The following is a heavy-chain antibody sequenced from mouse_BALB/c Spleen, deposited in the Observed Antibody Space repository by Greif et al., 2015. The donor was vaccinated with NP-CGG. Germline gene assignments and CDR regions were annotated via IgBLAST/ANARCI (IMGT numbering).Heavy chain of an antibody. CDR3: TRDKVTTGAWFAY. CDR1: GFTFSSYT. J-gene: IGHJ3*01. CDR2: ISSGGSYT. D-gene: IGHD2-2*01. Sequence: EVQVVESGGGLVKPGGSLKLSCAASGFTFSSYTMSWVRQTPEKRLEWVATISSGGSYTYYPDSVKGRFTISRDNAKNTLYLQMSSLKSEDTAMYYCTRDKVTTGAWFAYWGQGTLVTVSA. V-gene: IGHV5-6-4*01.